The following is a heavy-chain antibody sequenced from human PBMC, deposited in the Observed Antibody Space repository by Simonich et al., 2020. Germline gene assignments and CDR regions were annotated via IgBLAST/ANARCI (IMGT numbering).Heavy chain of an antibody. CDR1: GLTFGDYA. D-gene: IGHD2-21*02. V-gene: IGHV3-49*04. CDR2: IRSKAYGGTT. Sequence: EVMLVEYGGGLVQPGRSLRRSFTASGLTFGDYAMSWVRQAPGKGRGWVGFIRSKAYGGTTEYAASVKGRLTISRDDSKSIAYLQMNSLITEDTAVYYCTRVKEEVTAIRFDYWGQGTLVTVSS. CDR3: TRVKEEVTAIRFDY. J-gene: IGHJ4*02.